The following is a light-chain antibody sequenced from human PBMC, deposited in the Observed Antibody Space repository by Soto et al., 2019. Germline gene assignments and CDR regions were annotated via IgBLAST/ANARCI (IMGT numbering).Light chain of an antibody. CDR2: DAS. Sequence: DIQMTQSPSTLSASVADRVTITCRASQSIINWLAWYQQKPGKAPKLLIYDASILESGVSSRFSGSGSGTEFTLTISSLQPDDFATYYCQHYHSYPVPFGQGTKLEIK. J-gene: IGKJ2*01. CDR3: QHYHSYPVP. CDR1: QSIINW. V-gene: IGKV1-5*01.